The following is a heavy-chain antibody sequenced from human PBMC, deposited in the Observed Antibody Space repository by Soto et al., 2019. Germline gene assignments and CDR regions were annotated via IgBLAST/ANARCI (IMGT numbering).Heavy chain of an antibody. J-gene: IGHJ3*02. D-gene: IGHD3-22*01. Sequence: SETLSLTCAVYGGSFSGYYWSWIRQPPGKGLEWIGEINHSGSTNYNPSLKSRVTISVATSKNQFSLKLSSVTAADTAVYYCARKRKDHYDSSGYAFDIWGQGTMVTVSS. CDR3: ARKRKDHYDSSGYAFDI. CDR1: GGSFSGYY. V-gene: IGHV4-34*01. CDR2: INHSGST.